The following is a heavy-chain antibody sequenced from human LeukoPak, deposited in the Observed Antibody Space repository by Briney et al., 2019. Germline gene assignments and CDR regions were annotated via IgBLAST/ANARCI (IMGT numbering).Heavy chain of an antibody. V-gene: IGHV3-21*04. D-gene: IGHD4/OR15-4a*01. CDR2: IISSSSYI. CDR3: ARRAGAYSQPCDY. J-gene: IGHJ4*02. CDR1: GFTSNTYN. Sequence: GGSLRLSCVGSGFTSNTYNMNWVRHVPGEGLGWVSSIISSSSYIYYADSVKGRFTISRDNAKNTLYLQINSVRAEDTAVYYCARRAGAYSQPCDYWGQGTLVTVSS.